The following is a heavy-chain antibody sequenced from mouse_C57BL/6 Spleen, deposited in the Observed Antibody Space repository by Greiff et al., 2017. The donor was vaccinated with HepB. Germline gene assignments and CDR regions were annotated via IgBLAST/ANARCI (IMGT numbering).Heavy chain of an antibody. Sequence: EVQLQQSGPELVKPGASVKMSCKASGYTFTDYNMHWVKQSHGKSLEWIGYINPNNGGTSYNQKFKGKATLTVNKSSSTAYMELRSLTSEDSAVYYCARRFRYDYDDYYAMDYWGQGTSVTVSS. J-gene: IGHJ4*01. D-gene: IGHD2-4*01. CDR2: INPNNGGT. V-gene: IGHV1-22*01. CDR1: GYTFTDYN. CDR3: ARRFRYDYDDYYAMDY.